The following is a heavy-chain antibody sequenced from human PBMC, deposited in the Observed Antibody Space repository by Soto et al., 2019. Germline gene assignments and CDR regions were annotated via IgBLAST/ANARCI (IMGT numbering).Heavy chain of an antibody. CDR1: GFIFSTFT. V-gene: IGHV3-64D*06. D-gene: IGHD1-26*01. Sequence: GGSLRLSCSASGFIFSTFTMHWVRQAPGKGLEYVSSIISNGGKTYYADSVKGRFTISRDNSKNTVYLQMSSLRAEDTAVYYCVKVRFGSYYYFDSWGQGTLVTV. CDR3: VKVRFGSYYYFDS. CDR2: IISNGGKT. J-gene: IGHJ4*02.